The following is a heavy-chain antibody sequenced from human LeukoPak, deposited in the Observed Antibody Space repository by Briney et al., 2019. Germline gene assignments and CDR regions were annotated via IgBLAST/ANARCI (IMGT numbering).Heavy chain of an antibody. CDR1: GYSISSGYY. Sequence: SETLSLTCAVSGYSISSGYYWGWIRQPPGKGLEWIGSIYHSGSTYYNPSLKSRVTISVDTSKNQFSLKQSSVTAADTAVYYCARVGSGWWVDYWGQGTLVTVSS. V-gene: IGHV4-38-2*01. CDR3: ARVGSGWWVDY. J-gene: IGHJ4*02. CDR2: IYHSGST. D-gene: IGHD6-19*01.